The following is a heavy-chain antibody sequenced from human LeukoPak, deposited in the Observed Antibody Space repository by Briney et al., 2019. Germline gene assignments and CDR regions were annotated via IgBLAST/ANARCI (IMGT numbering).Heavy chain of an antibody. CDR2: TYYRSKWNK. Sequence: SQTLSLTCAISGDSASSNSAAWNWIRQSPSRGLEWLGRTYYRSKWNKHYAVSMKSRITINPDTSKNQFSLQLNSVTPEDTAVYYCASSYSQGIDYWGQGTLVTVSS. J-gene: IGHJ4*02. CDR3: ASSYSQGIDY. CDR1: GDSASSNSAA. D-gene: IGHD2-15*01. V-gene: IGHV6-1*01.